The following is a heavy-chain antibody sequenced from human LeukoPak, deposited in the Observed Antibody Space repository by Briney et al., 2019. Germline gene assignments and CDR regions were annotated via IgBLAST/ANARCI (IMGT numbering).Heavy chain of an antibody. CDR1: GFSVSGNY. D-gene: IGHD3-22*01. CDR3: ARRARDSSGYSFDY. V-gene: IGHV3-53*01. CDR2: INIHDDA. J-gene: IGHJ4*02. Sequence: PGGSLRLSCAASGFSVSGNYLTWVRQAPGRGLEWVSFINIHDDAFYADSVKGRFTVSRDNAKNTLYLQMNSLRAEDTAVYYCARRARDSSGYSFDYWGQGTLVTVSS.